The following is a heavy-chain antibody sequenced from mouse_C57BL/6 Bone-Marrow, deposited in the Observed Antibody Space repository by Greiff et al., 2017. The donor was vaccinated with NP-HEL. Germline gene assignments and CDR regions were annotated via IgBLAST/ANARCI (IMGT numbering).Heavy chain of an antibody. CDR3: ARREIYYYGSSLLFAY. V-gene: IGHV5-9*01. D-gene: IGHD1-1*01. Sequence: EVKLMESGGGLVKPGGSLKLSCAASGFTFSSYTMSWVRQTPEKRLEWVATISGGGGNTYYPDSVKGRFTISRDNAKNTLYLQMSSLRSEDTALYYCARREIYYYGSSLLFAYWGQGTLVTVSA. J-gene: IGHJ3*01. CDR2: ISGGGGNT. CDR1: GFTFSSYT.